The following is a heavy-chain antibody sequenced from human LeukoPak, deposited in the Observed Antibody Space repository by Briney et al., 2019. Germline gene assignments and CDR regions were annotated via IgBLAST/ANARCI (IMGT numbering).Heavy chain of an antibody. CDR1: GYTFTTYD. Sequence: GASVKVSCKASGYTFTTYDINWVRQATGQGLEWMGWMNPHSGNTGYAQKFQRRVTITRNTSISTAYMELSSLRSEDTAVYYCARLGIGSSFDYYYYYMYVWGKGTTVTVSS. V-gene: IGHV1-8*01. CDR2: MNPHSGNT. D-gene: IGHD6-13*01. J-gene: IGHJ6*03. CDR3: ARLGIGSSFDYYYYYMYV.